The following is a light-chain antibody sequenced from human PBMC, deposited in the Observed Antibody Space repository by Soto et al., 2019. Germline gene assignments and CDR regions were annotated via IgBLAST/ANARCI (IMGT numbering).Light chain of an antibody. Sequence: QSALTQPPSVSGAPGQRVTISCTGSSSNIGAGYDVHWYQQLPGTAPKLLMYGNSNRPSGVPDRFSGSKSGTSASLAITGLQAEDEADYYCQSYDISLSGWVFGGGTQLTVL. CDR3: QSYDISLSGWV. CDR1: SSNIGAGYD. V-gene: IGLV1-40*01. CDR2: GNS. J-gene: IGLJ3*02.